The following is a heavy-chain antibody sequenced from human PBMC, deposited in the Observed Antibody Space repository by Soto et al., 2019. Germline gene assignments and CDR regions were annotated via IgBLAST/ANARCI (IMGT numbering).Heavy chain of an antibody. CDR1: GFTFSGSA. Sequence: EVQLVESGGGLVQPGGSPKLSCAASGFTFSGSAMHWVRQASGKGLEWVGRIRSKANSYATAYAASVKGRFTISRDDSKNTAYLQMNSLKTEDTAVYYCTSLTTGTGGVFDYWGQGTLVTVSS. CDR3: TSLTTGTGGVFDY. J-gene: IGHJ4*02. V-gene: IGHV3-73*01. D-gene: IGHD1-1*01. CDR2: IRSKANSYAT.